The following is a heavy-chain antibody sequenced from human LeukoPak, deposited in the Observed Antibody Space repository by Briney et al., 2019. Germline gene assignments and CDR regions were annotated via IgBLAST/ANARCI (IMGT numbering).Heavy chain of an antibody. D-gene: IGHD5-12*01. V-gene: IGHV3-7*01. CDR3: AREAISDSGYEDY. Sequence: GGSLRLSCAASGFTFSSYWMSWVRQAPGKGLEWVANIKQDGSEKYYVDSVKGRFTISRDNVKNSLYLQMNSLRAEDTAVYYCAREAISDSGYEDYWGQGTLVTVSS. CDR2: IKQDGSEK. J-gene: IGHJ4*02. CDR1: GFTFSSYW.